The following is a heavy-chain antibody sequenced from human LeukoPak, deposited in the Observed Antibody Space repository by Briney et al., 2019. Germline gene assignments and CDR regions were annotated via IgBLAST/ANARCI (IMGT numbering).Heavy chain of an antibody. J-gene: IGHJ4*02. Sequence: SETLSLTCAVYGGSFSGYYWSWIRQPPGKGLEWIGYIYYSGSTNYNPSLKSRVTISVDTSKNQFSLKLSSVTAADTAVYYCARAIAVAGTQFDYWGQGTLVTVSS. V-gene: IGHV4-59*01. CDR3: ARAIAVAGTQFDY. CDR1: GGSFSGYY. D-gene: IGHD6-19*01. CDR2: IYYSGST.